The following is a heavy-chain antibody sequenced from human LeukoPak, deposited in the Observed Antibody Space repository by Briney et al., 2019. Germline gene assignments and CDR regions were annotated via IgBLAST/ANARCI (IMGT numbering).Heavy chain of an antibody. Sequence: SETLSLTCSVSGSSVTDYYWSWIRQTPGKGLDWLGHIYYSVTTHYNPSLKSRLTISVETSKNQFSLKLSSVTAADTAVYYCASRARAGSDMLALDYWGQGTLITVSS. J-gene: IGHJ4*02. CDR1: GSSVTDYY. CDR3: ASRARAGSDMLALDY. D-gene: IGHD6-19*01. V-gene: IGHV4-59*02. CDR2: IYYSVTT.